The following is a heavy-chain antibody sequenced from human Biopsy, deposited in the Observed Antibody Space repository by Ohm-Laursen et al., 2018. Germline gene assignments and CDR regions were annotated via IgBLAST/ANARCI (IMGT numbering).Heavy chain of an antibody. J-gene: IGHJ6*02. V-gene: IGHV3-11*01. CDR1: EFTFSGYS. Sequence: GSLRLSCAASEFTFSGYSMNWIRQAPGKGLEWVSFITNTGRTVYADSVKGRFTISRDNADNSLHLQMKSLRAEDTAVYYCARELGNGMDVWGQGTPVTVSS. CDR3: ARELGNGMDV. CDR2: ITNTGRTV.